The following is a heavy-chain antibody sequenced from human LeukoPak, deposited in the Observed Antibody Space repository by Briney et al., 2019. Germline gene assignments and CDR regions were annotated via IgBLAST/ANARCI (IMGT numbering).Heavy chain of an antibody. J-gene: IGHJ4*02. CDR3: ARVFQKQLSDY. D-gene: IGHD6-13*01. V-gene: IGHV1-2*02. Sequence: ASVKVSCKASGYTFTSYAMNWVRQAPGQGLGWMGWINPNSGGTNYAQKFQGRVTMTRDTSISTAYMELSRLRSDDTAVYYCARVFQKQLSDYWGQGSLVTVSS. CDR2: INPNSGGT. CDR1: GYTFTSYA.